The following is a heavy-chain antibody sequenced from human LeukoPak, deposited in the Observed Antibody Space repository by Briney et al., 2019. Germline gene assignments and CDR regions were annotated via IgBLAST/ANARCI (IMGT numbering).Heavy chain of an antibody. V-gene: IGHV1-2*02. J-gene: IGHJ3*02. CDR1: GYTFTGYY. D-gene: IGHD5-24*01. Sequence: ASVKVSCKASGYTFTGYYIFWVRQAPGQGLEWMGWINPNSGGTNYAQKFQGRVTMTRDTSISTAYMELSRLRSEDTAVYYCARIRDGYNDAYDIWGQGTMVTVSS. CDR2: INPNSGGT. CDR3: ARIRDGYNDAYDI.